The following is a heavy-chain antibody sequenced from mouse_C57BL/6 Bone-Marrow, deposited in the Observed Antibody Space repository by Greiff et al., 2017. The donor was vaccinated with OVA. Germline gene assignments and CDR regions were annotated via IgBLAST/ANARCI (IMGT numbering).Heavy chain of an antibody. Sequence: QVQLQQSGAELVRPGTSVKMSCKASGYTFTNYWIGWAKQRPGHGLEWIGDIYPGGGYTNYNEKFKGKATLTADKSSSTAYMQFSSLTSEDSAIYYCARSDYDYPWYAMDYWGQGTSVTVSS. CDR2: IYPGGGYT. D-gene: IGHD2-4*01. CDR3: ARSDYDYPWYAMDY. J-gene: IGHJ4*01. V-gene: IGHV1-63*01. CDR1: GYTFTNYW.